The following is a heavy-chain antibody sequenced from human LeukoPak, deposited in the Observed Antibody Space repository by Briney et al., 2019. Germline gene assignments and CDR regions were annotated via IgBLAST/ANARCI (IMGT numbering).Heavy chain of an antibody. CDR1: GFTFSSYG. J-gene: IGHJ3*02. Sequence: PGRSLRLSCAASGFTFSSYGMHWVRQAPGKGLEWVAVISYDGSNKYYADSVKGRFTISRDNSKNTLYLQMNSLRAEDTAVYYCARGPHYYDSSGYYAFDIWGQGTMVTVSS. D-gene: IGHD3-22*01. CDR2: ISYDGSNK. V-gene: IGHV3-30*03. CDR3: ARGPHYYDSSGYYAFDI.